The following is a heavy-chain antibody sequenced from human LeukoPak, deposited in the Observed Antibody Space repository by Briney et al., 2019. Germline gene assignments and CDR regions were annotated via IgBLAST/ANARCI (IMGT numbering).Heavy chain of an antibody. Sequence: ASVKVSCKASGYTFTGYYMHWVRQAPGQGLEWMGWISAYNGNTNYAQKLQGRVTMTTDTSTSTAYMELRSLRSDDTAVYYCAREGDGYNYYGWFDPWGQRTLVTVSS. D-gene: IGHD5-24*01. V-gene: IGHV1-18*04. CDR1: GYTFTGYY. CDR2: ISAYNGNT. J-gene: IGHJ5*02. CDR3: AREGDGYNYYGWFDP.